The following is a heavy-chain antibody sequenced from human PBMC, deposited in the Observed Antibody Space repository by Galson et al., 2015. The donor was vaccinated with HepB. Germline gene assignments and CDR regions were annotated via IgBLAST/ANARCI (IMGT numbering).Heavy chain of an antibody. J-gene: IGHJ4*02. V-gene: IGHV6-1*01. CDR2: TYYRSKWYS. Sequence: CAISGDSVSSNSATWNWIRQSPSRGLEWLGRTYYRSKWYSDYATYVKSRITINPDTSKNQFSLLLNSVTPEDTAVYYCAREEYNSGSTFGYWGQGALVTVSS. CDR1: GDSVSSNSAT. D-gene: IGHD1/OR15-1a*01. CDR3: AREEYNSGSTFGY.